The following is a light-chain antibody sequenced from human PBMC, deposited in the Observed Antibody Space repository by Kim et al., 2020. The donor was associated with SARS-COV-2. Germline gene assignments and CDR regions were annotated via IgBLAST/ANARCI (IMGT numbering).Light chain of an antibody. CDR1: QSISSW. Sequence: SVGDRVTITGRASQSISSWLAWYQQKPGKAPKILIYKASSLESGVPSRFSGSGSGTEFTLTISSLQPDDLATYYCQQYNSYSPMYTFGQGTKREIK. V-gene: IGKV1-5*03. J-gene: IGKJ2*01. CDR3: QQYNSYSPMYT. CDR2: KAS.